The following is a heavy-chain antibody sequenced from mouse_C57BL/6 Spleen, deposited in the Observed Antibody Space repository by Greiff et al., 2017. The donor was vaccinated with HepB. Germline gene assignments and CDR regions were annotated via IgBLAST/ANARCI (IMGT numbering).Heavy chain of an antibody. CDR1: GYTFTSYW. V-gene: IGHV1-50*01. CDR3: AREALYDGYYAFAY. CDR2: IDPSDSYT. J-gene: IGHJ3*01. Sequence: QVQLQQPGAELVKPGASVKLSCKASGYTFTSYWMQWVKQRPGQGLEWIGEIDPSDSYTNYNQKFRGKATLTVDTSSSTAYMQLSSLTSEDSAVYYCAREALYDGYYAFAYWGQGTLVTVS. D-gene: IGHD2-3*01.